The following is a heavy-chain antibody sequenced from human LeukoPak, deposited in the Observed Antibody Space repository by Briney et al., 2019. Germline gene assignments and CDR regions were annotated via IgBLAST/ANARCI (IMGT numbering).Heavy chain of an antibody. J-gene: IGHJ4*02. V-gene: IGHV3-23*01. Sequence: GGSLRLSCAASGFTFSSYAMSWVRLAPGKGLEWVSAISGSGGGSYYADSVKGRFTISRDNSKNTLYLQMNSLRAEDTAVYYCVSEVAASEYYFDYWGQGTLVTVSS. D-gene: IGHD6-19*01. CDR1: GFTFSSYA. CDR3: VSEVAASEYYFDY. CDR2: ISGSGGGS.